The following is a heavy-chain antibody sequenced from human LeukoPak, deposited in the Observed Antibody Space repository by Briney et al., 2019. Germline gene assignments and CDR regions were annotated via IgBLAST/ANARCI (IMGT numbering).Heavy chain of an antibody. J-gene: IGHJ5*02. CDR2: IYYTGRT. CDR3: ARHGAAAPDYIWFDP. Sequence: SETLSLTCTVSAGSVNSYYWSWIRQPPGKGLEWIGYIYYTGRTNYNPSLQSPVTISVDTSKNQFSLNLGPVIAADTAVYYCARHGAAAPDYIWFDPWGQGTLVTVSS. CDR1: AGSVNSYY. V-gene: IGHV4-59*08. D-gene: IGHD6-13*01.